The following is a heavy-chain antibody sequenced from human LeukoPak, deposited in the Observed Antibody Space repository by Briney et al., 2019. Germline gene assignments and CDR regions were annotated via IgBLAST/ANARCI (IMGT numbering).Heavy chain of an antibody. J-gene: IGHJ4*02. Sequence: ASVKVSCKASGGTFSSYAISWVRQAPGQGLEWMGGIIPIFGTANYAQKFQGRVTITTDESTSTAYMELSSLRSEDTAVYYCARADIVVVPAARSALGYFDYWGQGTLVTVSS. CDR3: ARADIVVVPAARSALGYFDY. CDR2: IIPIFGTA. CDR1: GGTFSSYA. V-gene: IGHV1-69*05. D-gene: IGHD2-2*01.